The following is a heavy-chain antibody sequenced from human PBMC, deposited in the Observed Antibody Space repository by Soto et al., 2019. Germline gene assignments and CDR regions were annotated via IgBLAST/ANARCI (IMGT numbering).Heavy chain of an antibody. CDR3: AKEGTYCRTSDCQSLYFFDN. CDR1: GFTFSTYA. D-gene: IGHD2-15*01. CDR2: ISGSGIST. J-gene: IGHJ4*02. Sequence: GGSLRLSCAASGFTFSTYAMSWVRQAPGKGLEWVSAISGSGISTYYSDSVKGRFTISRDNSKYTLDLQVNSLRAEDTAVYYCAKEGTYCRTSDCQSLYFFDNWGQGTLVTVSS. V-gene: IGHV3-23*01.